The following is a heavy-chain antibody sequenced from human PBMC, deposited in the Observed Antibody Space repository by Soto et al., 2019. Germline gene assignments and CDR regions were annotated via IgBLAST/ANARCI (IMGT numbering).Heavy chain of an antibody. CDR2: ISAYNGNT. V-gene: IGHV1-18*01. CDR3: ARDFPRLYDSSGPESGYGMDV. CDR1: GYTFTSYG. J-gene: IGHJ6*02. D-gene: IGHD3-22*01. Sequence: QVQLVQSGAEVKKPGASVKVSCKASGYTFTSYGISWVRQAPGQGLEWMGWISAYNGNTNYAQKLQGRVTMTTDTSTSTAYMELRSLRSDDTAVYYCARDFPRLYDSSGPESGYGMDVWGQGTTVTVSS.